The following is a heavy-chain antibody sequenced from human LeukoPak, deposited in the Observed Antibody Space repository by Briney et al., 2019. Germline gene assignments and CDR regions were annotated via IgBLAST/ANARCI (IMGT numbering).Heavy chain of an antibody. J-gene: IGHJ6*03. CDR2: IYYNGDT. D-gene: IGHD2-15*01. CDR3: ARSVEGYCSGTSCYYYSYYLDV. CDR1: GDSITGYS. V-gene: IGHV4-59*01. Sequence: SETLSLTCSVSGDSITGYSWSWIRQTPGKGLEWIGYIYYNGDTHYNPSLNSRLSMSVDTPKKQFSLNLRSVTAADTAVYYCARSVEGYCSGTSCYYYSYYLDVWGKGTTVTVSS.